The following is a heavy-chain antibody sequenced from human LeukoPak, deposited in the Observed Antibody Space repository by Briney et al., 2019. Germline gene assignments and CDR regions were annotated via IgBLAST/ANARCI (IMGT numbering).Heavy chain of an antibody. CDR3: ATSTGRKYLLVNY. D-gene: IGHD3-10*01. CDR2: INPNSGDT. CDR1: GYTFTDYY. V-gene: IGHV1-2*02. J-gene: IGHJ4*02. Sequence: ASVKVSRKASGYTFTDYYIHWVRQAPGQGLEWMGWINPNSGDTEFAQNFQGRVTLTRDTSISTAYMELSRLRSAATALYYCATSTGRKYLLVNYWGQGTLVTVSS.